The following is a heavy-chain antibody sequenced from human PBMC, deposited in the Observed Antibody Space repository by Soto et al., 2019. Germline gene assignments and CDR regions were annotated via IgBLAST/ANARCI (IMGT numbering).Heavy chain of an antibody. Sequence: QVTLKESGPVLVKPKEPLTLRCTVSGLSITDSEMGVCWIRLPPGQPLEWLAHIDSSGEKSYRTFLKSRLAISKDTSKRQIVLTLTNMDPVDTATYYCARRHLAVAVSPWFDPWGQGIPVTVSS. CDR2: IDSSGEK. V-gene: IGHV2-26*01. J-gene: IGHJ5*02. CDR3: ARRHLAVAVSPWFDP. D-gene: IGHD6-19*01. CDR1: GLSITDSEMG.